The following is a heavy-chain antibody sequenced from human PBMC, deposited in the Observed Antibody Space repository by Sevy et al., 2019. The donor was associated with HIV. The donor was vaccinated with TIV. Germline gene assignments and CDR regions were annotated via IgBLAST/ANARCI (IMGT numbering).Heavy chain of an antibody. V-gene: IGHV1-2*02. Sequence: ASVKVSCKASGYTFTGYYMHWVRQAPGQGLQWMGWINPDSGGPNYAPKFKGRVTLTRDTSISTAYMELSRLKSNETAGYNSVRDDRDGYFEYWGQGTLVTVSS. CDR2: INPDSGGP. CDR3: VRDDRDGYFEY. J-gene: IGHJ4*02. CDR1: GYTFTGYY.